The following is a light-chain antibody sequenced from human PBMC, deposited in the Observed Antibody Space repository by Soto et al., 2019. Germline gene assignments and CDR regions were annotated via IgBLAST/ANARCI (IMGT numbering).Light chain of an antibody. CDR3: QQYDNSIYT. V-gene: IGKV3-20*01. J-gene: IGKJ2*01. CDR2: GAS. CDR1: QSITSSY. Sequence: EIVVTQSPGTLSLSPGERATLSCRASQSITSSYLAWYQQRPGQTPRLLIYGASSRATGIPDRFSGSGSGTDFTLTISRLEPEDFAMYYCQQYDNSIYTFGQGTKLEIK.